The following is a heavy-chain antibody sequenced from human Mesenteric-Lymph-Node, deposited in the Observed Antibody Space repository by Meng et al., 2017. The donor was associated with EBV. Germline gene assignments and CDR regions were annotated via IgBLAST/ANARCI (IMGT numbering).Heavy chain of an antibody. V-gene: IGHV4-4*02. J-gene: IGHJ4*02. Sequence: VLLQESGPGLVKPSGTLSLTCTVSGGSITRTTWWNWVRQHPGKGLEWIGEIYHSGRTNCKPSLQSRVTMSVDKSQNHFSLKLTSVTAADTAVYYCAGASDISGYYGGLDYWGQGILVTVSS. CDR3: AGASDISGYYGGLDY. CDR2: IYHSGRT. D-gene: IGHD3-22*01. CDR1: GGSITRTTW.